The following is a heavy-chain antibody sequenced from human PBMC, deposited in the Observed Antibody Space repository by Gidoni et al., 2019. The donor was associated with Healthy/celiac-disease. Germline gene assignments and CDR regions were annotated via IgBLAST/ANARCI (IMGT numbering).Heavy chain of an antibody. V-gene: IGHV4-34*01. CDR3: ARGGYCSSTSCYYYYYMDV. Sequence: QVQLPQWGAGPLKPSETLSPTCAVYGGSFSGYYWSWIRQPPGKGLEWIGEINHSGSTNYNPSLKSRVTISVDTSKNQFSLKLSSVTAADTAVYYCARGGYCSSTSCYYYYYMDVWGKGTTVTVSS. CDR1: GGSFSGYY. D-gene: IGHD2-2*01. CDR2: INHSGST. J-gene: IGHJ6*03.